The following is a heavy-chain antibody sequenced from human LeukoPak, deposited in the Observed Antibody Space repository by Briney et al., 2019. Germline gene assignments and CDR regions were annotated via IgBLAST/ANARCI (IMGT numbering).Heavy chain of an antibody. CDR3: ARDFTYYYDSSGYSGY. CDR2: ISGSGGST. CDR1: GFTFSSYA. J-gene: IGHJ4*02. Sequence: GGSLRLSCAASGFTFSSYAMSWVRQAPGKGLEWVSAISGSGGSTYYADSVKGRFTISRDNAKNSLYLQMNSLRDEDTAVYYCARDFTYYYDSSGYSGYWGQGTLVTVSS. D-gene: IGHD3-22*01. V-gene: IGHV3-23*01.